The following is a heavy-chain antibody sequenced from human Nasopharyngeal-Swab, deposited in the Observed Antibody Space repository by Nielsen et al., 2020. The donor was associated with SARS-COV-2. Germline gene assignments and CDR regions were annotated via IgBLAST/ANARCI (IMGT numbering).Heavy chain of an antibody. CDR2: IKQDGSEK. V-gene: IGHV3-7*04. CDR3: ARVGSVAGDSDY. Sequence: GGSLTLSCAASGFTFSRYWMSWVRQAPGKGLEWVANIKQDGSEKYYVDSVKGRFTISRDNAKNSLYLQMNSLRAEDTAVYYCARVGSVAGDSDYWGQGTLVTVSS. J-gene: IGHJ4*02. CDR1: GFTFSRYW. D-gene: IGHD6-19*01.